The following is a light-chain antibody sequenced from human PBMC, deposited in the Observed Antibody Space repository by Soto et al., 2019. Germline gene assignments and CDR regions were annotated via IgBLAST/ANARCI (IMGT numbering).Light chain of an antibody. J-gene: IGKJ4*01. V-gene: IGKV1-33*01. CDR2: DAS. Sequence: DIQMTHSPSSLSASVGDRVTITCQASQDINNYLNWYQQKSGKAPKLLIYDASDLETGVPSRFSGSGSAKDFTFTISSLQPEDLATHYCQQYDNLPLTFGGGIKVDIX. CDR3: QQYDNLPLT. CDR1: QDINNY.